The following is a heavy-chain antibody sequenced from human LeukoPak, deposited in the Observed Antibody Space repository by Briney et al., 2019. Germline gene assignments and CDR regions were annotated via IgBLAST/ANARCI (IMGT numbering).Heavy chain of an antibody. CDR1: GYTFTNYY. J-gene: IGHJ4*02. Sequence: ASMNVSCKASGYTFTNYYIHWVRQAPGQGLEWMGWMNPNSGARTYAQKFQGRVTLTRDTSLNTAYMELSRLTSADTAVYSCVRDEYDSSGYFEFRGQGALVTVSS. CDR2: MNPNSGAR. V-gene: IGHV1-2*02. D-gene: IGHD3-22*01. CDR3: VRDEYDSSGYFEF.